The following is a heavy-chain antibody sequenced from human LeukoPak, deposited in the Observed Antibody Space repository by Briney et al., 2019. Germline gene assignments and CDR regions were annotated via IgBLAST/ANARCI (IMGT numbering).Heavy chain of an antibody. CDR2: IGTTGDT. CDR3: ARDRGGGHMDV. CDR1: GFTFTTYD. Sequence: GGSLRLSCAASGFTFTTYDMHWVRQATGKGLEWVSAIGTTGDTYYPGSVKGRFTISRESAKNSLYLQMNSLRAGDTAVYYCARDRGGGHMDVWGKGTTVTISS. J-gene: IGHJ6*03. D-gene: IGHD2-15*01. V-gene: IGHV3-13*01.